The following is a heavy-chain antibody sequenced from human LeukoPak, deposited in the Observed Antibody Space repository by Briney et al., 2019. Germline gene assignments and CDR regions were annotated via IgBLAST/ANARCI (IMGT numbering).Heavy chain of an antibody. CDR1: GYTFTSYY. D-gene: IGHD4-17*01. Sequence: ASVKVSCKASGYTFTSYYRHWVRQAPGRGLEWMGIINPSGGSTSYAQKFQGRVTMTRDTSTSTVYMELSSLRSEDTAVYYCARDPYGVIPFDYWGQGTLVTVSS. V-gene: IGHV1-46*01. CDR2: INPSGGST. CDR3: ARDPYGVIPFDY. J-gene: IGHJ4*02.